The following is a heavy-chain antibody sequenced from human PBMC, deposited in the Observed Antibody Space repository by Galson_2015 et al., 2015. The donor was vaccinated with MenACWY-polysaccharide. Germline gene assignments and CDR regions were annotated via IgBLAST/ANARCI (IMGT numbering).Heavy chain of an antibody. CDR2: SGGST. Sequence: SGGSTYYADSVKGRFTISRDNSKNTLYLQMNSLRAEDTAVYYCAKDKAFHCSGGSCCSVSPDYWGQGTLVTVSS. V-gene: IGHV3-23*01. J-gene: IGHJ4*02. CDR3: AKDKAFHCSGGSCCSVSPDY. D-gene: IGHD2-15*01.